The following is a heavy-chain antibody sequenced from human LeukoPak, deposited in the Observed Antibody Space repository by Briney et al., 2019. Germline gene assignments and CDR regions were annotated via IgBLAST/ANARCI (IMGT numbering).Heavy chain of an antibody. V-gene: IGHV3-30*04. Sequence: GGSLRLSCAASGFTFSSYAMYWVRQAPGKGLEWVAVISYDGSDKYYADSVKGRFTISRDNSKNTLYLQMNSLRVEDTAVYYRARDWHRGYAHYGMDVWGQGTTVTVSS. D-gene: IGHD5-12*01. CDR1: GFTFSSYA. J-gene: IGHJ6*02. CDR2: ISYDGSDK. CDR3: ARDWHRGYAHYGMDV.